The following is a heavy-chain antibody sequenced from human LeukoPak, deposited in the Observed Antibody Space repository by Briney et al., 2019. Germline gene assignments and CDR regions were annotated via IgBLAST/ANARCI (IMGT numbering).Heavy chain of an antibody. D-gene: IGHD5-24*01. CDR1: GFIVSSIY. V-gene: IGHV3-53*05. CDR3: ASEDGHNPNLGFDY. CDR2: LSGGSNI. J-gene: IGHJ4*02. Sequence: GGSLRLSCASSGFIVSSIYMSWVRQAPGKGPEWVSGLSGGSNIYYADSVKGRFTISRDNSKNTLYLQMNSLRAEDTAVYYCASEDGHNPNLGFDYWGQGTLVTVSS.